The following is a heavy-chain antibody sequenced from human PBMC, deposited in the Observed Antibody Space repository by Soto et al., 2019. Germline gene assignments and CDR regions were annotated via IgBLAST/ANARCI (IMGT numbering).Heavy chain of an antibody. J-gene: IGHJ4*02. V-gene: IGHV1-18*01. D-gene: IGHD2-8*01. Sequence: ASVKVSCKTSGYTFTSYCLSWVRQAPGQGLEWMGWISGYNGDTNYAQKLQGRVTMTADTSTSTAYMELRSLSSDDTAVYYCATTPRGVYYFDFWGQGTLVTVSS. CDR3: ATTPRGVYYFDF. CDR2: ISGYNGDT. CDR1: GYTFTSYC.